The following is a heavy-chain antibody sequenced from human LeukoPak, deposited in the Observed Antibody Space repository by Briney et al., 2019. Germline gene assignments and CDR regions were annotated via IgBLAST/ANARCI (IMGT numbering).Heavy chain of an antibody. Sequence: SQTLSLTCTVSGSSISSSSYYWTWIRQSAGKGLEWIGSVYYSGNTYYNPSLKSRVTISADTSKNQFSLKLSSVTAADTAVYYCASQRIVGAAGEHYWGQGTLVTVSS. CDR1: GSSISSSSYY. V-gene: IGHV4-39*01. CDR2: VYYSGNT. CDR3: ASQRIVGAAGEHY. J-gene: IGHJ4*02. D-gene: IGHD1-26*01.